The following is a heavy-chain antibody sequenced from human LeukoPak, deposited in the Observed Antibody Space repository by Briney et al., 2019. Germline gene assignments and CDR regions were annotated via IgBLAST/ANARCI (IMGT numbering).Heavy chain of an antibody. D-gene: IGHD1-26*01. CDR2: IYYSGST. Sequence: SETLSLTCTVSGGSLSNYYWSWIRQPPGKGLEWIGYIYYSGSTNYNPSLKSRVTISVDTSKNQFSLKLSSVTAADTAVYYCARVSLCPAYSGTYCYYFDYWGLGTLVTVSS. CDR3: ARVSLCPAYSGTYCYYFDY. J-gene: IGHJ4*02. V-gene: IGHV4-59*01. CDR1: GGSLSNYY.